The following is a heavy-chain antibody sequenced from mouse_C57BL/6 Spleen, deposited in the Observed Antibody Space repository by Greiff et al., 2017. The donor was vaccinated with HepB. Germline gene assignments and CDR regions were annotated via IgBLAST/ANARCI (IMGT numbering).Heavy chain of an antibody. CDR2: ISDGGSYT. CDR1: GFTFSSYA. J-gene: IGHJ3*01. CDR3: AREGYGSSWAY. D-gene: IGHD1-1*01. V-gene: IGHV5-4*01. Sequence: EVQLQESGGGLVKPGGSLKLSCAASGFTFSSYALSWVRQTPEKRLEWVATISDGGSYTYYPDNVKGRFTISRDNAKNNLYLQMSHLKSEDTAMYYCAREGYGSSWAYWGQGTLVTVSA.